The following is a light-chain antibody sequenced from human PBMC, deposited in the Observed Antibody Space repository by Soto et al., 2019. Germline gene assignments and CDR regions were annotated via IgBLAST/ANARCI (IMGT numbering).Light chain of an antibody. Sequence: QLVLTQSPSASASLGASVKLTCTLSSRHSNYAIAWHQQRPEKGPRFLMKIDSDGSHRKGDGIPDRFSASSSGAERYLTISSLQSEDEADYYCQTWATGIRVFGGGTKLTVL. J-gene: IGLJ3*02. CDR1: SRHSNYA. CDR3: QTWATGIRV. V-gene: IGLV4-69*01. CDR2: IDSDGSH.